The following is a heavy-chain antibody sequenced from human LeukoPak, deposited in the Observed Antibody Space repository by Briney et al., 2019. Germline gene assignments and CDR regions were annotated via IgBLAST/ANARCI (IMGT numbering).Heavy chain of an antibody. CDR3: AKDMVAGTTQAFDY. Sequence: QPGRSLRLSCAASGFTFDDYAMHWVRQAPGKGLEWFSGISWNSGSIGYADSVKGRFTISRDNAKNSLYLQMNSLRAEDTALYYCAKDMVAGTTQAFDYWGQGTMVTVSS. V-gene: IGHV3-9*01. J-gene: IGHJ4*02. CDR2: ISWNSGSI. CDR1: GFTFDDYA. D-gene: IGHD1-7*01.